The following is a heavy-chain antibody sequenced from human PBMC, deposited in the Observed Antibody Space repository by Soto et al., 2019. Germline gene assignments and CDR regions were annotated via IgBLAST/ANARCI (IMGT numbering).Heavy chain of an antibody. CDR3: ARDPISVVVAATRYYYYYGMDV. CDR1: GGTFSSYA. Sequence: SVKVSCKASGGTFSSYAISWVRQAPGQGLEWMGGIIPIFGTANYAQKFQGRVTITADESTSTAYMELSSLRSEDMAVYYCARDPISVVVAATRYYYYYGMDVWG. V-gene: IGHV1-69*13. CDR2: IIPIFGTA. J-gene: IGHJ6*02. D-gene: IGHD2-15*01.